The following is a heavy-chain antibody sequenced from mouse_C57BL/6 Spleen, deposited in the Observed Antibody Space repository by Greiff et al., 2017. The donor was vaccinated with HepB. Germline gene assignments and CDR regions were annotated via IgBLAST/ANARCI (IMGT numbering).Heavy chain of an antibody. D-gene: IGHD2-12*01. CDR2: IGPNSGGT. CDR1: GYTLTSYW. Sequence: QVQLQHPGAELVKPGASVKLSCKASGYTLTSYWMHWVKQRPGRGLGWIGRIGPNSGGTKYNEKFKGKATLSVDKPSSTAYMQISNLTSEDSAVYFYAGDSYYWRYFDVWGTGTTVTVSS. V-gene: IGHV1-72*01. J-gene: IGHJ1*03. CDR3: AGDSYYWRYFDV.